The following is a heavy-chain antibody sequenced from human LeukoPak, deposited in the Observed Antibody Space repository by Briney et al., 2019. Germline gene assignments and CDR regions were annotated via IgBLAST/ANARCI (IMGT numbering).Heavy chain of an antibody. CDR3: ARVTGYMIEDYFDY. D-gene: IGHD3-22*01. CDR1: GGSISSYY. V-gene: IGHV4-59*01. CDR2: IYYSGST. J-gene: IGHJ4*02. Sequence: SETLSLTCTVSGGSISSYYWSWIRQPPGKGLEWIRYIYYSGSTNYNPSLKSRVTISVETSKNQFSLKLSSVTAADTAVYYCARVTGYMIEDYFDYWGQGTPVTVSS.